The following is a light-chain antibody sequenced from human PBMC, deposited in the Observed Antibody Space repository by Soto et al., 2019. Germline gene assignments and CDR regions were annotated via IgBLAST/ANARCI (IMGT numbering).Light chain of an antibody. Sequence: QSALTQPASVSGSPGQSITISCTGTSRDVGGYNYVSWYQHHPGKAPKLLIYDVSNRPSGISNRFSGSKSDNTASLTISGLQPEDEADYYCSSYTTSNTRQIVFGTGTKVTV. V-gene: IGLV2-14*03. CDR2: DVS. J-gene: IGLJ1*01. CDR1: SRDVGGYNY. CDR3: SSYTTSNTRQIV.